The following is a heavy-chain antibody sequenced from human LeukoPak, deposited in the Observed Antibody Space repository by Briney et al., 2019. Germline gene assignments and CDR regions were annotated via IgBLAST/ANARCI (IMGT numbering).Heavy chain of an antibody. J-gene: IGHJ4*02. CDR2: ISGSGGST. V-gene: IGHV3-23*01. CDR3: AKDPEPEYSSGWYN. CDR1: GFTFSSYA. D-gene: IGHD6-19*01. Sequence: GGSLRLSCTASGFTFSSYAMSWVRQAPGKGLEWVSAISGSGGSTYYADSVKGRFTISRDNSKNTLYLQMNSLRAEDTAVYYCAKDPEPEYSSGWYNWGQGTLVTVSS.